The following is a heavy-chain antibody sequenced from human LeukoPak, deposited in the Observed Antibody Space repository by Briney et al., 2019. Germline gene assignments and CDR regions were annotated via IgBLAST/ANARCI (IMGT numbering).Heavy chain of an antibody. CDR3: ARGDGSGSYYQNWFDP. Sequence: PSETLSLTCTVSGGSMSSYYWSWIRQPAGKGLEWIGRIYTSGSTNYNPSLKSRVTMSVDTSKNQFSLKLSSVTAADTAVYYCARGDGSGSYYQNWFDPWGQGTLVTVSS. D-gene: IGHD3-10*01. V-gene: IGHV4-4*07. J-gene: IGHJ5*02. CDR1: GGSMSSYY. CDR2: IYTSGST.